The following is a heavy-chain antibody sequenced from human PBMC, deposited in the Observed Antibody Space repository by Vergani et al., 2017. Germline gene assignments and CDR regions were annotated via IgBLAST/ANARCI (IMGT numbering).Heavy chain of an antibody. Sequence: QVQPQESGPGLVKPSETLSLTCSVSGYSISRGYYWGWIRQPPGKGLEWIATVFHSGGAYYNPSLRRRVTISVETSKNQFSLRLTTLTAADTAVYYCARQFWVSQGVGAFETWGRGTEVSVSS. CDR2: VFHSGGA. V-gene: IGHV4-38-2*02. CDR3: ARQFWVSQGVGAFET. CDR1: GYSISRGYY. D-gene: IGHD3-16*01. J-gene: IGHJ3*02.